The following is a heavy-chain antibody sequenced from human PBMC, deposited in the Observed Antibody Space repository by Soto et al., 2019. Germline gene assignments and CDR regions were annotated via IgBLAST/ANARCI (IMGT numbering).Heavy chain of an antibody. J-gene: IGHJ6*02. CDR2: ISYDGSNK. CDR1: GFTFSSYA. Sequence: QVQLVESGGGVVQPGRSLRLSCAASGFTFSSYAMHWVRQAPGKGLEWVAAISYDGSNKYYADSVKRRLAISRDNAKNTLYLQMSSLRAEDTAVYFCARPNTAMAYYYYYYGMDVWGQGTTVTVSS. D-gene: IGHD5-18*01. V-gene: IGHV3-30*09. CDR3: ARPNTAMAYYYYYYGMDV.